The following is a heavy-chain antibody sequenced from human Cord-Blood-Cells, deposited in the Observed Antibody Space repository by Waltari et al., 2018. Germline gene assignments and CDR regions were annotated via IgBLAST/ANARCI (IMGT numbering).Heavy chain of an antibody. CDR2: IYYSGRT. V-gene: IGHV4-39*01. Sequence: QLQLQESGPGLVKPSETLSLTCTVSGGSISSSSYYWGWIRQPPGKGLEWIGSIYYSGRTYYSPSLRSRVTISVDTSKTQFSLKLSSVTAADTAVYYCARQDFIAVAGTFDYWGQGTLVTVSS. CDR3: ARQDFIAVAGTFDY. CDR1: GGSISSSSYY. D-gene: IGHD6-19*01. J-gene: IGHJ4*02.